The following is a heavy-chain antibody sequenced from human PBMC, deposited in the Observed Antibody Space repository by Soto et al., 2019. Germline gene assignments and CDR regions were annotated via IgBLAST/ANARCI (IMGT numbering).Heavy chain of an antibody. D-gene: IGHD3-16*02. J-gene: IGHJ3*02. CDR2: ISGSGGST. CDR3: AKDYFPPHRDYIWGSYRYTWAFDI. Sequence: GGSLRLSCAASGFTFSSYAMSWVRQAPGKGLEWVSAISGSGGSTYYADSVKGRLTSSRANSKNRLYLQMNSLKAEDTAVYYCAKDYFPPHRDYIWGSYRYTWAFDIWGQGTMVTVSS. V-gene: IGHV3-23*01. CDR1: GFTFSSYA.